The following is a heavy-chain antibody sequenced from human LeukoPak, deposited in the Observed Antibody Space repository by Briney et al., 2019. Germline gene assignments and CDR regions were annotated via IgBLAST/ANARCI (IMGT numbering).Heavy chain of an antibody. J-gene: IGHJ4*02. D-gene: IGHD3-3*01. CDR2: IYYSGST. CDR3: ARGRNGVKY. V-gene: IGHV4-39*07. CDR1: GGSISGSSYY. Sequence: SETLSLTCTVSGGSISGSSYYWGWIRQPPGKGLEWIGSIYYSGSTYYNPSLKSRVTISVDTSKNQFSLKLSSVTAADTAVYYSARGRNGVKYWGQGTLVTVSS.